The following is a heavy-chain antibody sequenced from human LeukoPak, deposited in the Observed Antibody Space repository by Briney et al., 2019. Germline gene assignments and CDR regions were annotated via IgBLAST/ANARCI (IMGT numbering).Heavy chain of an antibody. Sequence: PSQTLSLTCTVSGGSISSGDYYWSWIRQPPGKGLEWIGYIYYSGSTYYNPSLKSRVTISVDTSKNQFSLKLSSVTAADTAVYYCARLGGYCSSTSCYRNYYYYMDVWGKGTTVTVSS. V-gene: IGHV4-30-4*08. CDR2: IYYSGST. J-gene: IGHJ6*03. CDR3: ARLGGYCSSTSCYRNYYYYMDV. CDR1: GGSISSGDYY. D-gene: IGHD2-2*02.